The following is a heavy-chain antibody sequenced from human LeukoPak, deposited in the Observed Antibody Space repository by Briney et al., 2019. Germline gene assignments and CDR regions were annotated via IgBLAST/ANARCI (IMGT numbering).Heavy chain of an antibody. Sequence: ASVDVSCKASGYTFTDYHIHWVPQAPGQGREWVDWINPKNYDTNYTRGFQGRVTMTKDTYTDPAYLELTRLTADDRANYYCESYRCPNGVSYYHSWGPATLVIVSS. CDR1: GYTFTDYH. V-gene: IGHV1-2*02. J-gene: IGHJ4*02. CDR2: INPKNYDT. D-gene: IGHD2-8*01. CDR3: ESYRCPNGVSYYHS.